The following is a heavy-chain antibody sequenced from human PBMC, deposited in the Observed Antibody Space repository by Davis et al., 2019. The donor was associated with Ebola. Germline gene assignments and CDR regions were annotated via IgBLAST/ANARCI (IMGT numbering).Heavy chain of an antibody. Sequence: SGPTLAQLTQTLTLTCTFSGFPLSTSGVALGWIRQPPGKALEWLALIAWDDVKRYSPFLKRRLTITKDTSKNQVVLTMTNMDPVHTATYSCAHQYIAAAGSYWYFELWGRGTLVTVSS. J-gene: IGHJ2*01. CDR3: AHQYIAAAGSYWYFEL. D-gene: IGHD6-13*01. V-gene: IGHV2-5*02. CDR2: IAWDDVK. CDR1: GFPLSTSGVA.